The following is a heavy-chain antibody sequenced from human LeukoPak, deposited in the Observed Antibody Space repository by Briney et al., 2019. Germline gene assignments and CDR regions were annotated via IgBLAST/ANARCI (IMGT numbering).Heavy chain of an antibody. D-gene: IGHD2-2*01. CDR1: AGSFTGSY. CDR2: VNHGGRT. Sequence: PSHTLSLTQALYAGSFTGSYWRCIRHHPRKGMESLGEVNHGGRTNSNPSLKSRATTSVDTSNNQFSLKLSSVTAADTAVYYCARLCRGIVVVPAVERGFDYWGQGTLVTVSS. CDR3: ARLCRGIVVVPAVERGFDY. J-gene: IGHJ4*02. V-gene: IGHV4-34*01.